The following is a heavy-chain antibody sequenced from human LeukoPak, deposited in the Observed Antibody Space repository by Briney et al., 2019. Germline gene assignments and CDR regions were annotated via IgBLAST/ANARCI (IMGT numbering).Heavy chain of an antibody. CDR2: IWYDGSNK. J-gene: IGHJ4*02. V-gene: IGHV3-33*01. Sequence: GRSLRLSCAASGFTFSSYDMHWVRQAPGKGLEWVAVIWYDGSNKYYADSVKGRFTISRDNSKNTLYLQMNSLRAEDTAVYYCARDGDYYDSSGYLLYYFDYWGQGTLVTVSS. CDR3: ARDGDYYDSSGYLLYYFDY. D-gene: IGHD3-22*01. CDR1: GFTFSSYD.